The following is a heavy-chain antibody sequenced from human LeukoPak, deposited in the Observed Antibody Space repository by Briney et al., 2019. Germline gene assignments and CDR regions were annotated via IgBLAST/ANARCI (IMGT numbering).Heavy chain of an antibody. Sequence: SETLSLTCTVSGGSISSGSYCWSWIRQPAGKGLEWIGHIYSSGSTNYNPSLKSRVTISVDTSKNQFSLKLGSVTAADTAVYYCARVHKSYYFDYWGQGTLVTVSS. CDR1: GGSISSGSYC. V-gene: IGHV4-61*09. CDR3: ARVHKSYYFDY. J-gene: IGHJ4*02. CDR2: IYSSGST. D-gene: IGHD3-10*01.